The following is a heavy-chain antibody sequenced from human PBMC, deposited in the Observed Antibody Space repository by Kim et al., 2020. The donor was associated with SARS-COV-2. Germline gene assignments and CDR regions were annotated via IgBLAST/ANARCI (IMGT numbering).Heavy chain of an antibody. J-gene: IGHJ2*01. V-gene: IGHV3-23*01. Sequence: GGSLRLSCAASGFSIISYAMTWVRQAPGKGLEWVSSISGSDGSTYYVDSVKGRFTISRDNSKNTLYLQMNSLRAEDTAVYYCAKDPGGQQLVNWYFDLWGRGTLVTVSS. CDR3: AKDPGGQQLVNWYFDL. D-gene: IGHD6-13*01. CDR1: GFSIISYA. CDR2: ISGSDGST.